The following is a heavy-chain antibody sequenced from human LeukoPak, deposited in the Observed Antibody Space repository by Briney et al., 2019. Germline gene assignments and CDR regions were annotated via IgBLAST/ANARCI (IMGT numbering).Heavy chain of an antibody. CDR3: ARSQKDIVATISFFSRYYYMDV. Sequence: GGSLRLSCAASGFTFSSYSMNWVRQAPGKGLEWVSSISSSSYIYYADSVKGRFTISRDNAKNSLYLQMNSLRAEDTAVYYCARSQKDIVATISFFSRYYYMDVWGKGTTVTVSS. CDR1: GFTFSSYS. V-gene: IGHV3-21*01. J-gene: IGHJ6*03. CDR2: ISSSSYI. D-gene: IGHD5-12*01.